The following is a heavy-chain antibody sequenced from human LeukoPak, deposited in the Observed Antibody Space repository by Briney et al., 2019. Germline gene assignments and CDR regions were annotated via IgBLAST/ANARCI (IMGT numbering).Heavy chain of an antibody. D-gene: IGHD6-13*01. CDR3: ARRIAAAWENYYYYYMDV. CDR2: INHSGST. CDR1: GGSFSGYY. V-gene: IGHV4-34*01. J-gene: IGHJ6*03. Sequence: SSETLSLTCAVYGGSFSGYYWSWIRQPPGKGLEWIGEINHSGSTNYNPSLKSRVTISVDTSKNQFSLKLSSVTAADTAVYYCARRIAAAWENYYYYYMDVWGKGTTVTVSS.